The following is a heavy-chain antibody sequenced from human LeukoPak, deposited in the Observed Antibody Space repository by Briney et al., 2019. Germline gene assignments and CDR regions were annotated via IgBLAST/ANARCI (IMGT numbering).Heavy chain of an antibody. CDR1: GFTFSSYG. CDR2: IWYDGSNK. CDR3: AKDIGFLEWLLTFDY. V-gene: IGHV3-33*06. D-gene: IGHD3-3*01. J-gene: IGHJ4*02. Sequence: GGSLRLSCAASGFTFSSYGMHWVRQAPGKGLGWVAVIWYDGSNKYYADSVKGRFTISRDNSKNTLYLQMNSLRAEDTAVYYCAKDIGFLEWLLTFDYWGQGTLVTVSS.